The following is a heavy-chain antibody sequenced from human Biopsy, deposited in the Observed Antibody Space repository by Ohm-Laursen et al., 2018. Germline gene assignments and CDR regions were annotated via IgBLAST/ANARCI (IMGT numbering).Heavy chain of an antibody. CDR3: ARGGGYNWNNGWFDP. J-gene: IGHJ5*02. CDR1: GYTFTTYY. V-gene: IGHV1-69*13. CDR2: IIGIFRTA. D-gene: IGHD1/OR15-1a*01. Sequence: SVKVSCKVSGYTFTTYYIHWVRQAPGQGLEWIGGIIGIFRTAHYAQKFQGRVTITADEFMSTAYMELSSLRSEDTAVYYCARGGGYNWNNGWFDPWGQGTLITVSS.